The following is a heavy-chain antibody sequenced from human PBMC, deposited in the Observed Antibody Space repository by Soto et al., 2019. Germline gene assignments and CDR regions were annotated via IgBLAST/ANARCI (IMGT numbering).Heavy chain of an antibody. CDR2: IIPIFGTA. D-gene: IGHD3-16*01. J-gene: IGHJ4*02. CDR3: VRGKMGGDRGYFDY. V-gene: IGHV1-69*01. CDR1: GGTFSSYA. Sequence: QVQLVQSGAEVKKPGSSVKVSCKASGGTFSSYAISWVRQAPGQGLEWMGGIIPIFGTANYSQKLQGRVTISVTESTSTAYMEPSSVRSEDTAVDYCVRGKMGGDRGYFDYWGQGTLVTVSS.